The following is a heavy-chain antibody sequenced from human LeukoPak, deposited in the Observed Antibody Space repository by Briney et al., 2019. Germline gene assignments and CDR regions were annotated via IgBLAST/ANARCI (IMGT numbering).Heavy chain of an antibody. V-gene: IGHV3-53*01. D-gene: IGHD3-10*01. CDR1: GFTVSSNY. CDR3: ARVINRGYGSGLDY. CDR2: IYNGGTT. Sequence: GGSLRLSCAASGFTVSSNYMSWVRQAPGKGPEWVSVIYNGGTTYYADSVKGRFNTSRHNSENTLNLQMNSLRAEDTAVYYCARVINRGYGSGLDYWGQGALVTVSS. J-gene: IGHJ4*02.